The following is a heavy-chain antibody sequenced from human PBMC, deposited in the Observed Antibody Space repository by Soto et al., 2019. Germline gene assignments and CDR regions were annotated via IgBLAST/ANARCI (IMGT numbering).Heavy chain of an antibody. J-gene: IGHJ4*02. V-gene: IGHV1-69*13. Sequence: SVKVSCKASGGTFSSYRINWVRQAPGEGLEWVGGIVPIRRSADYAQKFRGRVTISADDSARTTYLELSSLRSQDTAVYYCVRDSGAKLSSSWGQGTLVTVSS. CDR2: IVPIRRSA. D-gene: IGHD6-13*01. CDR3: VRDSGAKLSSS. CDR1: GGTFSSYR.